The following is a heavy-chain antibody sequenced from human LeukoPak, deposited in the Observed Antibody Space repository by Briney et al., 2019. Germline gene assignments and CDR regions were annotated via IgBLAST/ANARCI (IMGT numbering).Heavy chain of an antibody. Sequence: SETLSLTCTVSGASFTSNYWAWIRQPPGKGLEWIGYIYYSGTTTYNPSLERRITMSVDMSKTQFSLRLNSVTATDTAVYYCARLDCGGDCYVDYWGEGTLVTVSS. V-gene: IGHV4-59*08. CDR3: ARLDCGGDCYVDY. D-gene: IGHD2-21*02. CDR1: GASFTSNY. CDR2: IYYSGTT. J-gene: IGHJ4*02.